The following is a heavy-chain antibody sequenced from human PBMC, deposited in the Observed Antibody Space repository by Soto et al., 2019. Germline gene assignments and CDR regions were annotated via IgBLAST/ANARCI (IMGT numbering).Heavy chain of an antibody. CDR2: INPIVSMS. D-gene: IGHD3-10*01. V-gene: IGHV1-69*02. J-gene: IGHJ4*02. CDR3: AASYGSGYRAFDY. Sequence: QVQLVQSGTEVKKPGSSVKVSCKASGDTFSFYTINWVRQAPGLGLEWVGRINPIVSMSNYAQKFQGRVSMTADKSTSTAYMELRSLRPDDTAIYFCAASYGSGYRAFDYWGQGALVIVSS. CDR1: GDTFSFYT.